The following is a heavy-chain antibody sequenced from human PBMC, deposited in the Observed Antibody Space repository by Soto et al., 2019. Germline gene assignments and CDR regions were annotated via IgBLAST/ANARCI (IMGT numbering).Heavy chain of an antibody. CDR3: ARWWSGSRQGFDP. V-gene: IGHV4-31*11. Sequence: PSETLSLTCAVSGGSISSGDYYWSWIRQHPGKGLEWIGYIYYSGSTYYNPSLKSRVTISVDTSKNQFSLKLSSVTAAGTAVYYCARWWSGSRQGFDPWGQGTLVTVSS. CDR1: GGSISSGDYY. CDR2: IYYSGST. D-gene: IGHD3-3*01. J-gene: IGHJ5*02.